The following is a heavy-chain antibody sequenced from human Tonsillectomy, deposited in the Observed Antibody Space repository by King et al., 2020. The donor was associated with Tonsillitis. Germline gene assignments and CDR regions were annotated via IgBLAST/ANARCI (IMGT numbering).Heavy chain of an antibody. V-gene: IGHV3-9*01. CDR2: ISWNSGSI. D-gene: IGHD4-23*01. J-gene: IGHJ4*02. Sequence: VQLVESGGGLVQPGRSLRLSCAASGFTFDDYAMHWVRQAPGKGLEWVSGISWNSGSIGYADSVKGRFTISRENAKNSLYLQMNSLRAEDTALYYCAKAREPWGSDRWYYFDYWGQGTLVTVSS. CDR1: GFTFDDYA. CDR3: AKAREPWGSDRWYYFDY.